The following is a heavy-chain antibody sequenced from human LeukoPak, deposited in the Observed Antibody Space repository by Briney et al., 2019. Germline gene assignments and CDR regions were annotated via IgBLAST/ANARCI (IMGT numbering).Heavy chain of an antibody. D-gene: IGHD4-11*01. CDR1: GFTFSSYA. CDR2: IGAGGTFT. V-gene: IGHV3-23*01. Sequence: GGSLRLSCTACGFTFSSYAMNWVRQAPGKGLEWVSGIGAGGTFTYYADSVKGRFTISRDNSRNTLYLQMDSLRADDTAVYYCAKDLDYTTNGYYFDYWGQGTLVTVSS. CDR3: AKDLDYTTNGYYFDY. J-gene: IGHJ4*02.